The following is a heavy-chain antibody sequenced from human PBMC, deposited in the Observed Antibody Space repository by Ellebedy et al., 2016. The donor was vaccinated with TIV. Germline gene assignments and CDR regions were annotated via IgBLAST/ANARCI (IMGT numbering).Heavy chain of an antibody. D-gene: IGHD5-18*01. V-gene: IGHV1-69*04. J-gene: IGHJ4*02. CDR3: ARGDGGYSYVH. CDR2: IIPILGIA. Sequence: ASVKVSCKASGGTFSSYAISWVRQAPGQGLEWMGRIIPILGIANYAQKFQGRVTITADKSTSTAYMELSSLRSEDTAVYYCARGDGGYSYVHWGQGTLVTVSS. CDR1: GGTFSSYA.